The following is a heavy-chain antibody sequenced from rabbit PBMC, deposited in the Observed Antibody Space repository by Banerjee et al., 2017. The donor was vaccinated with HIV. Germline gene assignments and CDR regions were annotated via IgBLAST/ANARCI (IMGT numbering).Heavy chain of an antibody. CDR3: ARAGEGGDGYLNL. J-gene: IGHJ4*01. CDR2: IYGGSGAST. CDR1: GFTFSSSYY. V-gene: IGHV1S40*01. D-gene: IGHD5-1*01. Sequence: QSLEESGGGLVQPEGSLTLTCTASGFTFSSSYYMCWVRQAPGKGLEWIACIYGGSGASTAYASWAKGRFTISKTSSTTVTLQMTSLTVADTATYFCARAGEGGDGYLNLWGQGTLVTVS.